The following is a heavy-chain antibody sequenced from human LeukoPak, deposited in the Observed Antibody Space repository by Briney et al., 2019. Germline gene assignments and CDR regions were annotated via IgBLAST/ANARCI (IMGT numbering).Heavy chain of an antibody. J-gene: IGHJ4*02. D-gene: IGHD3-22*01. CDR3: ARAGTDGYSHFDY. Sequence: KPSETLSLTCTVSGDSINSYYWSWIRQPAGKGLEWIGHIYTSGTDYNPSLKSRVTMSVDTSKNQFSLQLSSVTGADTSVYYCARAGTDGYSHFDYWGQGTLVTVSS. V-gene: IGHV4-4*07. CDR2: IYTSGT. CDR1: GDSINSYY.